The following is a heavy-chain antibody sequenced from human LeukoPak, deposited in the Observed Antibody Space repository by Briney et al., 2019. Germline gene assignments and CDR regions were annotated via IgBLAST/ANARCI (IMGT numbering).Heavy chain of an antibody. D-gene: IGHD6-19*01. J-gene: IGHJ4*02. CDR3: ARSDSSGWFFEF. Sequence: ASVKVSCKASGYTFTGYYMHWVRQAPGQGLEWMGWINPNGGDTNYSQKFQGRVTVTRDTSISTAYMELSRLKSDDTAVYYCARSDSSGWFFEFWGQGTLVTVSS. CDR2: INPNGGDT. V-gene: IGHV1-2*02. CDR1: GYTFTGYY.